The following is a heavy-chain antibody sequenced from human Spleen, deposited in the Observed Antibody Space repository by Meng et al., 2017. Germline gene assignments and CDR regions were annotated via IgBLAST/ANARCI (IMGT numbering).Heavy chain of an antibody. CDR1: GFTVYSNS. V-gene: IGHV3-66*01. CDR2: IYSGGTP. Sequence: EGLLVESGGGVVQPGGYLRLSCVVSGFTVYSNSMSLVRQAPGKGLECVSIIYSGGTPSYADYVKGRFTISRENSNNTLYLQMDSLRAEDTAVYYCARSLDYWGQGTLVTVSS. CDR3: ARSLDY. J-gene: IGHJ4*02.